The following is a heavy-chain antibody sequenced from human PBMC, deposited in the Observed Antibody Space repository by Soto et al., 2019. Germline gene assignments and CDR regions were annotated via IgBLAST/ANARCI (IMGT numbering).Heavy chain of an antibody. Sequence: EVQLLESGGGLVQPGGSLRLSCAASGFTFSSYAMLWVRQAPGKGLEGVSAISGSGGSTYYADSVKGRFTISRDNSKTPLYLQMNSLRAEDTAVYYCAKEVIVVTYFDYWGQGTLVTVS. CDR1: GFTFSSYA. J-gene: IGHJ4*02. D-gene: IGHD3-22*01. CDR3: AKEVIVVTYFDY. V-gene: IGHV3-23*01. CDR2: ISGSGGST.